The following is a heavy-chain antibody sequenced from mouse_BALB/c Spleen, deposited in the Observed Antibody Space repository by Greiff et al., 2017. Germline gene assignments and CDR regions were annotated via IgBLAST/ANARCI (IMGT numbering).Heavy chain of an antibody. J-gene: IGHJ1*01. D-gene: IGHD1-1*01. CDR1: GFTFNTYA. Sequence: EVMLVESGGGLVQPKGSLKLSCAASGFTFNTYAMNWVRQAPGKGLEWVARIRSKSNNYATYYADSVKDRFTISRDDSQSMLYLQMNNLKTEDTAMYYCVRDYGSSYRYFDVWGAGTTVTVSS. CDR2: IRSKSNNYAT. V-gene: IGHV10-1*02. CDR3: VRDYGSSYRYFDV.